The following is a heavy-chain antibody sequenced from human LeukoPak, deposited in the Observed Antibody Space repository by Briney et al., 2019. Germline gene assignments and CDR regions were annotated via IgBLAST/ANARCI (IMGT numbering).Heavy chain of an antibody. CDR2: ISAYNGNT. D-gene: IGHD3-22*01. CDR1: GYTFTRYG. CDR3: ARFYNSSGYYYFDY. Sequence: ASVKVCCKASGYTFTRYGISWVRQAPGQGLEWMGWISAYNGNTNYAQKLQGRVTMTTDTSTSTAYMELRSLRSDDTAVYYCARFYNSSGYYYFDYWGQGTLVTVSS. J-gene: IGHJ4*02. V-gene: IGHV1-18*01.